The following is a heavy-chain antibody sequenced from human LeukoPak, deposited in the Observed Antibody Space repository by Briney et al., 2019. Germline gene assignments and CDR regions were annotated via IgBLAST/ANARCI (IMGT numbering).Heavy chain of an antibody. CDR3: ARESEIRFLEWSD. J-gene: IGHJ4*02. CDR2: IYSGGST. Sequence: GGSLRLSCAASGFTVSSNCMSWVRQAPGKGLEWVSVIYSGGSTYYADSVKGRFTISRHNSKNTLYLQMNSLRAEDTAVYYCARESEIRFLEWSDWGQGTLVTVSS. V-gene: IGHV3-53*04. CDR1: GFTVSSNC. D-gene: IGHD3-3*01.